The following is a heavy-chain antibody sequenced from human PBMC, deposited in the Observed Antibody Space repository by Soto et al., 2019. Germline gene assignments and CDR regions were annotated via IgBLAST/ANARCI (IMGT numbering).Heavy chain of an antibody. D-gene: IGHD5-18*01. V-gene: IGHV1-69*15. Sequence: QVPLLQSGAEVKKPGSSVKVSCKASGGTFSNYAITWVRQAPGQGLEWLGRIIPIFGSTNFAQKFQGRVTLTADESTTTVSMELSSLRSDDTAVYYCAKDGGKDGYFGNWFDPWGQGTLVTVSS. J-gene: IGHJ5*02. CDR3: AKDGGKDGYFGNWFDP. CDR1: GGTFSNYA. CDR2: IIPIFGST.